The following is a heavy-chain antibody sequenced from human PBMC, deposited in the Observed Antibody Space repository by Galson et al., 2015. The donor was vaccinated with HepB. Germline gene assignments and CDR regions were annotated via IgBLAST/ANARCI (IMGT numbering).Heavy chain of an antibody. CDR2: IIPIFGTA. Sequence: SVKVSCKASGGTFSSYAISWVRQAPGQGLEWMGGIIPIFGTANYAQKFQGRVTITADESTSTAYMELSSLRSEDTDVYYCARGRLHLGELSLYPHYYYYMDVWVKGTTVTVSS. V-gene: IGHV1-69*13. J-gene: IGHJ6*03. CDR1: GGTFSSYA. CDR3: ARGRLHLGELSLYPHYYYYMDV. D-gene: IGHD3-16*02.